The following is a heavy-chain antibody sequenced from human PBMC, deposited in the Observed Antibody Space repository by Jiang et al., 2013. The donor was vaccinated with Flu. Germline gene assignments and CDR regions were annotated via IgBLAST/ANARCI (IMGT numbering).Heavy chain of an antibody. CDR2: IGTYSGNT. D-gene: IGHD2-2*03. Sequence: SGAEVKKPGASVKVSCKASNYTFTSFGISWMRQAPGQGLEWMGWIGTYSGNTYYAQNLQGRVTMTTDTSTSTAYMEPRSLRSDDTAVYYCARAGYPGDNYYRGLDVWGQGTTVTVSS. CDR1: NYTFTSFG. V-gene: IGHV1-18*01. J-gene: IGHJ6*02. CDR3: ARAGYPGDNYYRGLDV.